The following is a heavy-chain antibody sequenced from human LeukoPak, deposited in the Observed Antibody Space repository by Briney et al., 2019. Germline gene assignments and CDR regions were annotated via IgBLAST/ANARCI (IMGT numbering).Heavy chain of an antibody. D-gene: IGHD3-16*02. CDR2: IYYSGST. CDR1: GGSISSYY. J-gene: IGHJ4*02. Sequence: SETLSLTCTVSGGSISSYYWSWIRQPPGKGLEWIGYIYYSGSTNYNPSLKSRVTISVDTSKNQFSLKLSSVTAADTAVYYCARVGSYDYVWGSYRLAYFDYWGQGTLVTVSS. CDR3: ARVGSYDYVWGSYRLAYFDY. V-gene: IGHV4-59*01.